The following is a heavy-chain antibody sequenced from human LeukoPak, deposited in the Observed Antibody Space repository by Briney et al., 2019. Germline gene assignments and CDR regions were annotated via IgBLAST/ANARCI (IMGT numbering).Heavy chain of an antibody. CDR1: GFTFSSYS. D-gene: IGHD6-6*01. V-gene: IGHV3-21*04. Sequence: GGSLRLSCAASGFTFSSYSMNWVRQAPGKGLEWVSSISSSSSYIYYADSVKGRFTISRDNSKNTLYLQMNSLRAEDTAVYYCAKSIAAPPFDYWGQGTLVTVSS. CDR3: AKSIAAPPFDY. J-gene: IGHJ4*02. CDR2: ISSSSSYI.